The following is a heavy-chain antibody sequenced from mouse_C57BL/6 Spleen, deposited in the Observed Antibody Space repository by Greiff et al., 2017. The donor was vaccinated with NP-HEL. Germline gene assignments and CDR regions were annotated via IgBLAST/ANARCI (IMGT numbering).Heavy chain of an antibody. CDR2: IWWDDDK. CDR3: DRSGYDGAMDY. D-gene: IGHD2-2*01. V-gene: IGHV8-8*01. J-gene: IGHJ4*01. CDR1: GFSLSTFGMG. Sequence: QVPLPVSFPFLFPPSHPLLLTFSFSGFSLSTFGMGVGWIRQPSGKGLEWLAHIWWDDDKYYNPALKSRLTISKDTSKNQVFLKIANVDTAETATYYSDRSGYDGAMDYWGQGTTVT.